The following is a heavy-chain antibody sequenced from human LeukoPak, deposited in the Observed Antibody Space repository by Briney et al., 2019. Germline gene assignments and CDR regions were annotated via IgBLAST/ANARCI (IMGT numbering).Heavy chain of an antibody. CDR2: IYYSGST. CDR3: ARDPHYDSGGSHAFDI. J-gene: IGHJ3*02. Sequence: SSETLSLTCTVSGGSISSYYWSWIRQPPGKGLEWIGYIYYSGSTNYNPSLKSRVTISVDTSKNQFSLKLSSVTAADTAVYYCARDPHYDSGGSHAFDIWGQGTMVTVSS. CDR1: GGSISSYY. D-gene: IGHD3-22*01. V-gene: IGHV4-59*12.